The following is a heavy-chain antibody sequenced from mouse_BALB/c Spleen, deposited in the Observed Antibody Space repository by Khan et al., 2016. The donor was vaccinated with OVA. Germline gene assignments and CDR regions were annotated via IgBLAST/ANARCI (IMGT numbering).Heavy chain of an antibody. V-gene: IGHV1S136*01. D-gene: IGHD4-1*01. J-gene: IGHJ3*01. CDR2: INPDNDGI. CDR1: GYTFTNYV. CDR3: PREASIWDFSFAY. Sequence: VQLQQSGPDLVKPGASVKMSCKASGYTFTNYVMHWVKQKPGQGLEWIGYINPDNDGIRYNEKFKDKATLTSDKSSSTAYLELSSLTSGDSAVYYCPREASIWDFSFAYWGQGTLVTVSA.